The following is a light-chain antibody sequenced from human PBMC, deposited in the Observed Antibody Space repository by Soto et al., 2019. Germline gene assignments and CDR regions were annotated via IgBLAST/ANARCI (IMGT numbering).Light chain of an antibody. CDR2: DVS. Sequence: QSVLAQPASGSRTPGHSISISCTGTSSDVGGYNYVSWYQQRPGKAPKLMIYDVSNRPSGVSNRFSGSKSGNTASLTIFGLQAEDEADYYGSSYTSSSSYVFGTGTKVTV. J-gene: IGLJ1*01. CDR1: SSDVGGYNY. V-gene: IGLV2-14*01. CDR3: SSYTSSSSYV.